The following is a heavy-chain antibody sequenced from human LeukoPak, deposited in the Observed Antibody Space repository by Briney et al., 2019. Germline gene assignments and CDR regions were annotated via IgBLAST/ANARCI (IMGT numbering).Heavy chain of an antibody. Sequence: GGSLRLSCAASGFTFRNYAMYWVRQAPGKGLEWVSAISSSDANTYYADSVKGRFTISRDNSKNTLYLQMNSVRAEDTALYYCAIREPIGYWGQGTLVTVSS. D-gene: IGHD1-14*01. CDR1: GFTFRNYA. CDR2: ISSSDANT. CDR3: AIREPIGY. V-gene: IGHV3-23*01. J-gene: IGHJ4*02.